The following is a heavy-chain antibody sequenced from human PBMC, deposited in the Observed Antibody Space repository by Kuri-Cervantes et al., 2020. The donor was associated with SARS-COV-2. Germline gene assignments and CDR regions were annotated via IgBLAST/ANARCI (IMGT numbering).Heavy chain of an antibody. D-gene: IGHD5-24*01. CDR3: ARDLFFFGDGYNGFDY. CDR2: ISYDGTKK. CDR1: GFTFSSYA. J-gene: IGHJ4*02. Sequence: GESLKNSCAASGFTFSSYAVHWVRQAPGKGLEWVAIISYDGTKKYYAGSVKGRFTISRGNSKNTLYLQMNSLRADDTALYYCARDLFFFGDGYNGFDYWGQGTLVTVSS. V-gene: IGHV3-30-3*01.